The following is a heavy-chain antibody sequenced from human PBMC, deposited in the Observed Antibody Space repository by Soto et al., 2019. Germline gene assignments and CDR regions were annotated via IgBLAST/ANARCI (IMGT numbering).Heavy chain of an antibody. D-gene: IGHD2-2*01. CDR1: GFSFNNYA. CDR2: ISDSGST. V-gene: IGHV3-23*01. CDR3: AKDVGGHYCTPTSCLYFFHS. Sequence: EVQLLESGGGLVQPGGSLRLSCAASGFSFNNYAMNWVGQAPGQGLEWVSTISDSGSTYYADSVKGRFTTSRDNSKNTLYLQMKSLRAEDTAVYFCAKDVGGHYCTPTSCLYFFHSWGRGTLVTVSS. J-gene: IGHJ4*02.